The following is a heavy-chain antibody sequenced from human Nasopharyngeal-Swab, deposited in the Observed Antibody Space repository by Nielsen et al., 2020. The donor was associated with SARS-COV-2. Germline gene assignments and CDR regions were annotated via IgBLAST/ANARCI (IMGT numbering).Heavy chain of an antibody. D-gene: IGHD2-15*01. CDR1: GYTFTSYA. J-gene: IGHJ5*02. V-gene: IGHV1-3*01. CDR3: TAEGLCSGGSCSRWFDP. Sequence: ASVKVSCKASGYTFTSYAMHWVRQAPGQRLEWMGWINAGNGNTKYSQKFQGRVTITRDTSASTAYMELSSLRSEDTAVYYCTAEGLCSGGSCSRWFDPWGQGTLVTVSS. CDR2: INAGNGNT.